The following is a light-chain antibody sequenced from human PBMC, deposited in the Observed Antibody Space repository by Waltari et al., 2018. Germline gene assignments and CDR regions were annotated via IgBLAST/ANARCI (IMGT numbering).Light chain of an antibody. Sequence: EIVLTQSPLSLPVTLGEPASISCTSSQSLLPSNGYNYLDWYVQGPGLPPRILIYFGSYRASGVPDRFSGSGSVTDFTLKISKVEAEDVGVYYCMQALQTSITFGQGTRLEIK. CDR3: MQALQTSIT. J-gene: IGKJ5*01. CDR2: FGS. CDR1: QSLLPSNGYNY. V-gene: IGKV2-28*01.